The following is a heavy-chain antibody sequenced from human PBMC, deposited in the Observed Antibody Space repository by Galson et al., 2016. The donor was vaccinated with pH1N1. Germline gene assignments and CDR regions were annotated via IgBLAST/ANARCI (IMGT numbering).Heavy chain of an antibody. V-gene: IGHV4-61*09. Sequence: TLSLTCTVSGTSISSGSYYWSWIRQPAGKGLEWIGHIHTRGSTNYNPSLKSRVTISVDTSKNQFPLKVSSVTAADTAVYYCARDRSPARLYYWGQGTLVTVSS. J-gene: IGHJ4*02. CDR3: ARDRSPARLYY. CDR2: IHTRGST. D-gene: IGHD2-2*01. CDR1: GTSISSGSYY.